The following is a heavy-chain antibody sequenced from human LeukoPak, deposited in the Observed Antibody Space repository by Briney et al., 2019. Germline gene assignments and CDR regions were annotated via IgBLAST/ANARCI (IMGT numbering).Heavy chain of an antibody. CDR2: ISAYSGNT. CDR1: GYTFTSYG. D-gene: IGHD2-2*01. CDR3: AVGSGGYCSSTSCPAGYYYYGMDV. J-gene: IGHJ6*04. Sequence: ASVKVSCKASGYTFTSYGISWVRQAPGQGLEWMGWISAYSGNTNYAQKLQSRVTMTTDTSTSTAYMELRSLRSDDTAVYYCAVGSGGYCSSTSCPAGYYYYGMDVWGKGTTVTVSS. V-gene: IGHV1-18*04.